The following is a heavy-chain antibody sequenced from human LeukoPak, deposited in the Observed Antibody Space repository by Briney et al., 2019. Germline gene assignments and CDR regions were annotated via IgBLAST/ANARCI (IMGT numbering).Heavy chain of an antibody. CDR2: ISSSSSTI. Sequence: GGSLRLSCAASGFTFSSYRMNWVRQAPGKGLEWASYISSSSSTIYYADSVKGRFTISRDNAKNSLYLQMNSLRDEDTAVYYCARGNYYGSGSRSACFDCWGQGTLVTVSS. CDR3: ARGNYYGSGSRSACFDC. D-gene: IGHD3-10*01. CDR1: GFTFSSYR. J-gene: IGHJ4*02. V-gene: IGHV3-48*02.